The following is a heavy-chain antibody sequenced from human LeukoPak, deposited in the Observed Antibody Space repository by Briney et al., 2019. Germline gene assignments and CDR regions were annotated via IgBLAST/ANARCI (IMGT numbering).Heavy chain of an antibody. Sequence: PGGSLRLSCAASGFTFSTYSMNWVRQAPGKGLEWVSVISSSSTYIYYSDSVRGRFTISRDNAKNSLYLQMNSLRVEDTAVYYCARGDPHGAYFDYWGQGALVTVSS. CDR2: ISSSSTYI. D-gene: IGHD5-24*01. V-gene: IGHV3-21*01. CDR1: GFTFSTYS. CDR3: ARGDPHGAYFDY. J-gene: IGHJ4*02.